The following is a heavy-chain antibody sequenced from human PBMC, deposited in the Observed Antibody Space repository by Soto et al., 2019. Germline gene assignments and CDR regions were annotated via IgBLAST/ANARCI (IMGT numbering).Heavy chain of an antibody. V-gene: IGHV3-33*01. J-gene: IGHJ4*02. CDR3: ARDRDYYDTSGYYYYFDY. CDR1: GFTFSSYG. D-gene: IGHD3-22*01. CDR2: IWYDGGNK. Sequence: GGSLRLSCAASGFTFSSYGMHWVRQAPGKGLEWVAVIWYDGGNKYYADSVKGRFTISRDNSKSTLYLQMNSLRAEDTAVYYCARDRDYYDTSGYYYYFDYWGQGTLVTVSS.